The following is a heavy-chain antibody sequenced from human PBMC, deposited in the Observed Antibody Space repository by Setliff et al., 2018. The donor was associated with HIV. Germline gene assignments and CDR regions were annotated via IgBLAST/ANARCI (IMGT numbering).Heavy chain of an antibody. J-gene: IGHJ4*02. CDR2: IKSKTDGGTT. CDR3: TGGGFLEWLRPVF. Sequence: GGSLRLSCAASGFTFSNAWMSWVRQAPGKGLEWIGRIKSKTDGGTTDYAAPVTGRFTISGDDSKNTLFLHMNSLKTEDTAVYYCTGGGFLEWLRPVFWGQGTLVTVSS. CDR1: GFTFSNAW. D-gene: IGHD3-3*01. V-gene: IGHV3-15*01.